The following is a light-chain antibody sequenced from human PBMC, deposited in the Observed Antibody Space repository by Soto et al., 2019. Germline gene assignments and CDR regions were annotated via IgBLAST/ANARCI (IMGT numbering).Light chain of an antibody. V-gene: IGKV3-20*01. Sequence: EIVMTQSPATLSVSPGERATLSCRASHRVSSNLAWYQQNPGQAPRLLIYDASSRATGVPDRFSGSGSGTDFTLTISSLEPEDLAVYYCQQYGSSPRTFGQGTKVDIK. CDR1: HRVSSN. J-gene: IGKJ1*01. CDR3: QQYGSSPRT. CDR2: DAS.